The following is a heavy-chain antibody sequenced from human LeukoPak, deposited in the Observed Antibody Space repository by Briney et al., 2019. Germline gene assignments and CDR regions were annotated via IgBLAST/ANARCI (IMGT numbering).Heavy chain of an antibody. CDR2: IRYDGSNK. CDR3: ANASHGAFAI. Sequence: GGSLRLSCAASGFTFSTYSMNWVRQAPGKGLEWVAFIRYDGSNKYYADSVKGRFTISRDNSKNTLYLQVNSLRAEDTAVYYCANASHGAFAIWGQGTLVTVSS. V-gene: IGHV3-30*02. CDR1: GFTFSTYS. J-gene: IGHJ3*02.